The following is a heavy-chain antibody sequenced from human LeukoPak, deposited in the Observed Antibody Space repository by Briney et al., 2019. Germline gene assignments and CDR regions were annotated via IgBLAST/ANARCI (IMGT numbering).Heavy chain of an antibody. V-gene: IGHV1-69*04. J-gene: IGHJ5*02. D-gene: IGHD3-10*01. CDR3: ARDSVDDITMRIWFDP. Sequence: ASVKVSCKASGGTFSSYAISWVRQAPGQGLEWMGRIIPILGIANYAQKFQGRVTITADKSTSTAYMELSSLRSEDTAVYYCARDSVDDITMRIWFDPWGQGTLVTVSS. CDR1: GGTFSSYA. CDR2: IIPILGIA.